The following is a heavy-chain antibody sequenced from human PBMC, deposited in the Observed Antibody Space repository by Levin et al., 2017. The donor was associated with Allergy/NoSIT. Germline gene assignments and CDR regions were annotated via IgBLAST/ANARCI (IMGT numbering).Heavy chain of an antibody. Sequence: SQTLSLTCAISGDTVSSYSVTWNWLRQSPSRGLEWLGRTYYRSEWYTDYAVSVRGRISIHRDTTNPQFSLQLHSVTPEDTAVYYCARSLDWGKERDALDMWGQGTKVTVSS. D-gene: IGHD3-9*01. CDR2: TYYRSEWYT. CDR3: ARSLDWGKERDALDM. CDR1: GDTVSSYSVT. J-gene: IGHJ3*02. V-gene: IGHV6-1*01.